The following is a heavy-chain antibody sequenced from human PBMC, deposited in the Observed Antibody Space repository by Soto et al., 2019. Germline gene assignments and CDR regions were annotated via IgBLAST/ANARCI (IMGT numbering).Heavy chain of an antibody. CDR2: IIPIFGTA. CDR3: ARDGGRHSGGMDY. V-gene: IGHV1-69*01. D-gene: IGHD1-26*01. CDR1: GGTFRSYS. Sequence: QVQLVQSGAEVMKPGSSVKVSCKASGGTFRSYSINWVRQAPGQGLEWMGEIIPIFGTANYAQKFQGRVTIAADESTSTAYMELSSLRSEDTAVYYCARDGGRHSGGMDYWGQGTLVTVSS. J-gene: IGHJ4*02.